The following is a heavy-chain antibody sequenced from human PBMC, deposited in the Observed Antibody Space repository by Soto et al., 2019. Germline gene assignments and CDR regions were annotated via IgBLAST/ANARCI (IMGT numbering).Heavy chain of an antibody. D-gene: IGHD3-3*01. Sequence: SETLSLTCTVSGGAINSGDYHWSWIRQSPGKGLEWIGAIYYSGSTYYNPSLKSRIRISVDTSKNQFSLKVNSVTAADTAVYYCARAQQIWSGYQQPHYFDYWGQGTLVTVSS. CDR2: IYYSGST. J-gene: IGHJ4*02. CDR3: ARAQQIWSGYQQPHYFDY. CDR1: GGAINSGDYH. V-gene: IGHV4-30-4*01.